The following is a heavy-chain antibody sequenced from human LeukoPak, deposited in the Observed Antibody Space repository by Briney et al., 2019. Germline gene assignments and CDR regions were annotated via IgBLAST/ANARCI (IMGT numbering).Heavy chain of an antibody. CDR3: ATFGLVAALDL. Sequence: GGSLRLSCAASGFSSNAYWMAWVCQAPGAGLEGVANINPAGSETFHVDPVKGRFSIARDHAKNLVYLQMNSLRAEDTAVYYCATFGLVAALDLWGQGTLVTVSS. J-gene: IGHJ4*02. CDR1: GFSSNAYW. V-gene: IGHV3-7*01. D-gene: IGHD5-12*01. CDR2: INPAGSET.